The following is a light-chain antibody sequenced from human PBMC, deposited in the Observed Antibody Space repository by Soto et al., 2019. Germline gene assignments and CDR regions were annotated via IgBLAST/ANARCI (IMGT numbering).Light chain of an antibody. V-gene: IGKV1-5*03. J-gene: IGKJ5*01. Sequence: DIQMTQSPSTLSGSVGDRVTITCRASQTISSWLAWYRQKPGKAPKLLIYKASTLKSGVPSRFSGSGSGTEFTLTISSLQPDDFATYYCQQAASFPITFGQGTRL. CDR2: KAS. CDR1: QTISSW. CDR3: QQAASFPIT.